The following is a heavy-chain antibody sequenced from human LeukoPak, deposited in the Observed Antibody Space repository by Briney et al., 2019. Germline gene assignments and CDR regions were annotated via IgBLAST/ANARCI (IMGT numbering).Heavy chain of an antibody. CDR3: ARDGGYRAPKQFDY. V-gene: IGHV3-21*01. J-gene: IGHJ4*02. Sequence: GGSLRLSCAASGFTFSSYSMNWVRQAPGKGLEWVSSISSSSYIYYADSVKGRFTISRDNAKNSLHLQMNSLRAEDTAVYYCARDGGYRAPKQFDYWGQGTLVTVSS. CDR1: GFTFSSYS. CDR2: ISSSSYI. D-gene: IGHD5-18*01.